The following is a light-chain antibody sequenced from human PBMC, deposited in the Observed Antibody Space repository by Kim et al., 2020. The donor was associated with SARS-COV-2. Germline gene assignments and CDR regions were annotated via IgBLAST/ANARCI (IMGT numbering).Light chain of an antibody. Sequence: LGQTVRITCQGDSLRSYDASWYQQKPGQAPVLVIYGKNNRPSGIPDRFSGSSSGNTASLTITGAQAEDEADYYCNSRDNSSNHPDVFGTGTKVTVL. V-gene: IGLV3-19*01. CDR2: GKN. CDR3: NSRDNSSNHPDV. J-gene: IGLJ1*01. CDR1: SLRSYD.